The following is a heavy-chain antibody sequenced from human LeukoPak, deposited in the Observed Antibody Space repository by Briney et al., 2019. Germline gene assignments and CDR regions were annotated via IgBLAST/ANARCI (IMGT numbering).Heavy chain of an antibody. CDR1: GFTFSSYA. Sequence: GGSLRLSCAASGFTFSSYAMHWVRQAPGKGLEYVSAISSNGGSTYYANSVKGRFTISRDHSKNPLYLQMGSLRAEDMAVYYCARDAERGYSGVYHFDYWGQGTLVTVSS. CDR3: ARDAERGYSGVYHFDY. J-gene: IGHJ4*02. V-gene: IGHV3-64*01. CDR2: ISSNGGST. D-gene: IGHD5-12*01.